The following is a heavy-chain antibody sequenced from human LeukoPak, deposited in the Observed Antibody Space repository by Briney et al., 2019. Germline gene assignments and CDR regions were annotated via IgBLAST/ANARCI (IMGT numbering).Heavy chain of an antibody. CDR2: ISYDGSNK. D-gene: IGHD3-22*01. Sequence: GGSLRLSCAASGFTFSSYAMHWVRQAPGKGLEWVAVISYDGSNKCYADSVKGRFTISRDNSKNTLYLLMNSLRAEDTAVYYCAKSLSSGYSYDYWGQGTLVTVSS. J-gene: IGHJ4*02. V-gene: IGHV3-30-3*02. CDR1: GFTFSSYA. CDR3: AKSLSSGYSYDY.